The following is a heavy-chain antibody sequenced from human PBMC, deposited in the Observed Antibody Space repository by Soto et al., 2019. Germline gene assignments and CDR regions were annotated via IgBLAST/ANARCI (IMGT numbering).Heavy chain of an antibody. CDR3: AKDLVSGDGLWLMDE. V-gene: IGHV3-23*01. Sequence: EAQLLESGGGLVQPGGSLRLSCTASGFTFRDYAMTWVRQAPGKGLECVSGIYGSGGGIQYADSVKGRFTISRDNYRNTLYLQMNSLRDEDRAVYYCAKDLVSGDGLWLMDEWGQGTPVTVSP. CDR2: IYGSGGGI. D-gene: IGHD2-21*02. CDR1: GFTFRDYA. J-gene: IGHJ4*02.